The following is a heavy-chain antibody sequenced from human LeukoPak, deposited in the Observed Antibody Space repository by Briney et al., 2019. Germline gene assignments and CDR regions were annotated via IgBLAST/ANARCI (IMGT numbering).Heavy chain of an antibody. CDR3: ARDLGGGSYYFDY. Sequence: GGSLRLSCAASGFTVSSNYMSWVRQAPGKGLEWVAVIWYDGSNKYYADSVKGRFTISRDNSKNTLYLQMNSLRAEDTAVYYCARDLGGGSYYFDYWGQGTLVTVSS. D-gene: IGHD2-15*01. V-gene: IGHV3-33*08. CDR1: GFTVSSNY. J-gene: IGHJ4*02. CDR2: IWYDGSNK.